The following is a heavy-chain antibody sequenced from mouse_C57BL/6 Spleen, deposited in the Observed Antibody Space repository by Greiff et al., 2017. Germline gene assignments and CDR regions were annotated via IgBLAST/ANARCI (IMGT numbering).Heavy chain of an antibody. CDR3: ARVTTASYWYFDV. D-gene: IGHD1-2*01. J-gene: IGHJ1*03. CDR1: GYSFTDYN. V-gene: IGHV1-39*01. Sequence: LQESGPELVKPGASVKISCKASGYSFTDYNMNWVKQSNGKSLEWIGVINPNYGTTSYNQKFKGKATLTVDPSSSTAYMQLNSLTSEDSAVYYCARVTTASYWYFDVWGTGTTVTVSS. CDR2: INPNYGTT.